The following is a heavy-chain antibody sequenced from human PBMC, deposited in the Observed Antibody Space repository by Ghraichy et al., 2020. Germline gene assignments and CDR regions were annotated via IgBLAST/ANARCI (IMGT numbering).Heavy chain of an antibody. D-gene: IGHD2-2*01. J-gene: IGHJ6*02. Sequence: ASVKVSCKASGYTFTSYYMHWVRQAPGQGLEWMGIINPSGGSTSYAQKFQGRVTMTRDTSTSTVYMELSSLRSEDTAVYYCARGVVPAAYYYYGMDVWGQGTTVTVSS. V-gene: IGHV1-46*01. CDR1: GYTFTSYY. CDR3: ARGVVPAAYYYYGMDV. CDR2: INPSGGST.